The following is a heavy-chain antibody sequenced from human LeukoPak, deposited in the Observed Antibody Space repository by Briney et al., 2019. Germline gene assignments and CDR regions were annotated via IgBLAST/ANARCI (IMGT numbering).Heavy chain of an antibody. Sequence: LRHTSEASGFNFNSYGIHRVRPAPGQGLERTPVISYDGSNKYYADSVKGRFTISRDNSKNTLYLQMNSLRAEDTAVYYCAKDFGGHYYYYGMDVWGKGTTVTVSS. J-gene: IGHJ6*04. CDR1: GFNFNSYG. CDR3: AKDFGGHYYYYGMDV. CDR2: ISYDGSNK. D-gene: IGHD2-15*01. V-gene: IGHV3-30*18.